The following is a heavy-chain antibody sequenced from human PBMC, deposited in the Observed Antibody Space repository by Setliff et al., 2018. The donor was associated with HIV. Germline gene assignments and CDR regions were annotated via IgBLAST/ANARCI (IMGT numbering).Heavy chain of an antibody. V-gene: IGHV1-2*02. Sequence: ASVKVSCKASGYAFASYYLHWVRQAPGQGLEWIGWINPNSGDTNYAQKFQGRVTMTRDSSISTVYMDLNRLTSDDTAMYFCALANIVSTARWNHWGRGTLVTVSS. CDR2: INPNSGDT. D-gene: IGHD1-1*01. CDR1: GYAFASYY. J-gene: IGHJ1*01. CDR3: ALANIVSTARWNH.